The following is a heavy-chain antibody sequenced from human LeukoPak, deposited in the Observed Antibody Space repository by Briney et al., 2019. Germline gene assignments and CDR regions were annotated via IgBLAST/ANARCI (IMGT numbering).Heavy chain of an antibody. D-gene: IGHD1-26*01. J-gene: IGHJ6*03. CDR3: ARVRMGATVSDYYYHYMDV. CDR2: IISHGGNT. V-gene: IGHV3-64*01. CDR1: GFTFSSYT. Sequence: PGGSLRLSCAASGFTFSSYTMRWVRQAPGKGPESVSAIISHGGNTHYTNSVKGRFTISRDNSKNTLYLQMGSLRADDMAVYYCARVRMGATVSDYYYHYMDVWGKGTTVTVSS.